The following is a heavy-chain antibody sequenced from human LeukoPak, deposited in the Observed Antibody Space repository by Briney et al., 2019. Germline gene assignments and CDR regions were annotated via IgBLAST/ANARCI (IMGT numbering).Heavy chain of an antibody. V-gene: IGHV3-23*01. J-gene: IGHJ4*02. Sequence: GGSLRLSCAASGFSLSNYAMSWVPEAPGKGLEWVSAISGNGGSLYYADTMKGRFTISRDNSKSELYLQVNSLTAEDTAVYYWAKRDAYDSSGFSLVFDRWGQGTLVTVSS. D-gene: IGHD3-22*01. CDR2: ISGNGGSL. CDR3: AKRDAYDSSGFSLVFDR. CDR1: GFSLSNYA.